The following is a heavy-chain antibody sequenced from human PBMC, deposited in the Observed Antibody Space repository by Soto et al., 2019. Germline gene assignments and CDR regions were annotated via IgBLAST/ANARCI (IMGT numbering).Heavy chain of an antibody. CDR3: ARDGRYSGSYLHAFDI. J-gene: IGHJ3*02. Sequence: LSLTCVVSGGSISSSNWWSWVRQPPGKGLEWIGEIYHSGVTNYNPSLKSRVTISVDKSKNQFSLKLSSVTAADTAVHYCARDGRYSGSYLHAFDIWGQGTMVTVSS. D-gene: IGHD1-26*01. CDR1: GGSISSSNW. CDR2: IYHSGVT. V-gene: IGHV4-4*02.